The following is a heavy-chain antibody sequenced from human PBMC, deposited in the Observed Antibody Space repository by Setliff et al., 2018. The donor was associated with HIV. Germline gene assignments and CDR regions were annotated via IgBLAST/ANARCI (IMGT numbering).Heavy chain of an antibody. Sequence: GGSLRLSCAASGFTFSTYWMSWVRQAPGKGLEWVANIKQDGSEKNYMDSVKGRFTISRDNAKNSLYLQMNSLRAEDTAVYYCARDIGEGYNFGWFDYYYYYGMDVWGQGTTVTVSS. J-gene: IGHJ6*02. V-gene: IGHV3-7*01. CDR2: IKQDGSEK. CDR1: GFTFSTYW. CDR3: ARDIGEGYNFGWFDYYYYYGMDV. D-gene: IGHD5-12*01.